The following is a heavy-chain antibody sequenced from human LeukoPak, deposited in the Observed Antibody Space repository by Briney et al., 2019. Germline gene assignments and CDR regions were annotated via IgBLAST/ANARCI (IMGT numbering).Heavy chain of an antibody. J-gene: IGHJ4*02. CDR2: IKSKTDGGTT. D-gene: IGHD5-24*01. Sequence: GGSLRLSCVLSGFTVGGNYMSWVRQAPGKGLEWVGRIKSKTDGGTTDYAAPVKGRFTISRDDSKNTLYLQMNSLKTEDTAVYYCTTGPEMARDYWGQGTLVAVSS. CDR1: GFTVGGNY. CDR3: TTGPEMARDY. V-gene: IGHV3-15*01.